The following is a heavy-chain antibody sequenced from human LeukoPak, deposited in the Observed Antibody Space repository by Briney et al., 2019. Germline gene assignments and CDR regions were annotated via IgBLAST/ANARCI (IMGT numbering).Heavy chain of an antibody. D-gene: IGHD2-8*02. CDR1: GYTFTSYD. Sequence: ASVKVSCKASGYTFTSYDINWVRQAPGQGLEWMGWINPNSGGTNYAQKFQGRVTMTRDTSISTAYMELSRLRSDDTAVYYCARRTLVVYGDYYYYYMDVWGKGTTVTVSS. J-gene: IGHJ6*03. CDR2: INPNSGGT. V-gene: IGHV1-2*02. CDR3: ARRTLVVYGDYYYYYMDV.